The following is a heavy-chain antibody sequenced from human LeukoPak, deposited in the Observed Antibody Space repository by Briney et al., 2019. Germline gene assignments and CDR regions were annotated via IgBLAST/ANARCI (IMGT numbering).Heavy chain of an antibody. V-gene: IGHV4-39*01. CDR1: GDSISSSSYY. CDR2: IHYTGST. CDR3: AIRRDGYNYDY. J-gene: IGHJ4*02. Sequence: SETLSLTCTVSGDSISSSSYYWVWLRQPPGKGLEWIATIHYTGSTYYNPSLKSRVTISVDTSKNQFSLKLSSVTAADTAVYYCAIRRDGYNYDYWGQGTLVTVSS. D-gene: IGHD5-24*01.